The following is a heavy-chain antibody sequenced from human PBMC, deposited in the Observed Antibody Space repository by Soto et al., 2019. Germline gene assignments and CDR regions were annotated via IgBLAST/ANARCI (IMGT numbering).Heavy chain of an antibody. Sequence: GGLRLSCAASGFTFSNAWMSWVRQAPGKGLEWVGRIKSKTDGGTTDYAAPVKGRFTISRDDSKNTLYLQMNSLKTEDTAVYYCTTDHIGSGSPRDYWGQGTLVTVSS. D-gene: IGHD3-10*01. CDR1: GFTFSNAW. V-gene: IGHV3-15*01. J-gene: IGHJ4*02. CDR2: IKSKTDGGTT. CDR3: TTDHIGSGSPRDY.